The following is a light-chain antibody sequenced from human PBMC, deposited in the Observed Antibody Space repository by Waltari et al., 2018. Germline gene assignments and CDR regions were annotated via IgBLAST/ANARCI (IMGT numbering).Light chain of an antibody. CDR1: ESVLHNINNQNY. J-gene: IGKJ1*01. CDR3: QQYYSPPWT. CDR2: WTS. Sequence: DIVMTQSPDSLAVSLGERATINCRSSESVLHNINNQNYLAWYQQKEGQPPKLLIYWTSTRQSGVPDRFSGSGSGTDFTPTINSLQTEDVAVYYCQQYYSPPWTFGQGTKVEV. V-gene: IGKV4-1*01.